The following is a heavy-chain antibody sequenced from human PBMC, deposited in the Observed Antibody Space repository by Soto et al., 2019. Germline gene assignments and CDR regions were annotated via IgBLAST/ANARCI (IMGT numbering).Heavy chain of an antibody. V-gene: IGHV4-30-4*01. CDR3: ARVARGNWYYDSSGYLNSFPA. D-gene: IGHD3-22*01. CDR2: IYYSGST. J-gene: IGHJ5*02. CDR1: GGSISSGDYY. Sequence: SETLSLTCTVSGGSISSGDYYWSWIRQPPGKDLEWIGYIYYSGSTYYNPSLKSRVTISVDTSKNQFSLKLSSVTAADTAVYYCARVARGNWYYDSSGYLNSFPAWGQGTLVTVSS.